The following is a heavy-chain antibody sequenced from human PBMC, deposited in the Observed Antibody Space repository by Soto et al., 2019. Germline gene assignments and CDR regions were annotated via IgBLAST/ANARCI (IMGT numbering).Heavy chain of an antibody. V-gene: IGHV1-46*01. D-gene: IGHD5-18*01. CDR1: GYTFTSYY. J-gene: IGHJ4*02. CDR3: ARVPANVDTAMVFGY. Sequence: ASVKVSCKASGYTFTSYYMHWVRQAPGEGLEWMGIIDPSGGSTSYAQKFQGRVTMTRDTSTSTVYMELSSLRSEDTAVYYCARVPANVDTAMVFGYWGQGTLVTVSS. CDR2: IDPSGGST.